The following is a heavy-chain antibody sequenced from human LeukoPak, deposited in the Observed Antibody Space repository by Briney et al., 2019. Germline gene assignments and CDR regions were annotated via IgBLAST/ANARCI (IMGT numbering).Heavy chain of an antibody. Sequence: GGSLRLSCAASGFTFSDYYMSWIRQAPGKGLEWVSYISSSGSTIYYADSVKGRFTISRDNAKNSLYLQMNSLRAEDTAVYYCARVTMVRGVISYYYYCMDVWGKGTTVTISS. V-gene: IGHV3-11*01. CDR2: ISSSGSTI. J-gene: IGHJ6*03. CDR1: GFTFSDYY. CDR3: ARVTMVRGVISYYYYCMDV. D-gene: IGHD3-10*01.